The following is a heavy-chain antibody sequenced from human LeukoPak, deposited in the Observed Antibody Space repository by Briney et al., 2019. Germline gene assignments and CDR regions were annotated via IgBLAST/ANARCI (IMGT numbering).Heavy chain of an antibody. D-gene: IGHD2-2*01. V-gene: IGHV3-33*01. CDR2: IWYDGSNK. J-gene: IGHJ4*02. CDR3: ASQYCSSTRCYVRQQLVLGHY. Sequence: SGGSLRLSCAASGFTFSTYGMHWVRQAPGKGLEWVAVIWYDGSNKYYADSVKGRFTNSRDNSKNTLYLQMNSLRAEDTAVYYCASQYCSSTRCYVRQQLVLGHYWGQGTLVTVSS. CDR1: GFTFSTYG.